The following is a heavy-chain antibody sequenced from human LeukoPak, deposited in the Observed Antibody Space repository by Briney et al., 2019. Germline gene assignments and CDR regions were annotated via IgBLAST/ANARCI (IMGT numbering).Heavy chain of an antibody. CDR3: VRHDGRGGNTMGALDS. CDR2: IYYGRTA. CDR1: AGSISSSSHH. J-gene: IGHJ4*02. Sequence: SETLSLTCTVSAGSISSSSHHWGWIRQSPGKGLEWIGAIYYGRTAYYNPSLNSRVTISVATSTNQFSLQLNFVTAADTAVYYCVRHDGRGGNTMGALDSWGQGSLVTVSS. V-gene: IGHV4-39*01. D-gene: IGHD3-3*01.